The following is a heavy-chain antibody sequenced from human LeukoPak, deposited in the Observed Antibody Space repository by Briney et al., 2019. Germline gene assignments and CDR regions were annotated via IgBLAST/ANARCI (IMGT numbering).Heavy chain of an antibody. Sequence: GGSLRLSCAASGFTVSSNYMSWVRQAPGKGLEWVSYISSSGSTIYYADSVKGRFTISRDNAKNSLYLQMNSLRAEDTAVYYCARGSGSTSWDYWGQGTLVTVSS. CDR3: ARGSGSTSWDY. CDR2: ISSSGSTI. D-gene: IGHD2-2*01. CDR1: GFTVSSNY. J-gene: IGHJ4*02. V-gene: IGHV3-11*04.